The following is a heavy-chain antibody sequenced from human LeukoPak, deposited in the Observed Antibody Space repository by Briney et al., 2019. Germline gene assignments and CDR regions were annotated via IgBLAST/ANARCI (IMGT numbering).Heavy chain of an antibody. CDR2: FDPEDGEA. J-gene: IGHJ4*02. D-gene: IGHD3-10*01. V-gene: IGHV1-24*01. CDR3: ATRRGSGSYSV. Sequence: GASVKDSCKVSGYTLTELSMHRVRQAPGKGLEWVGGFDPEDGEAIYAQKFQGRVTMTEDTSTDTAYMELSSLRSEDTAVYYCATRRGSGSYSVWGQGTLVTVSS. CDR1: GYTLTELS.